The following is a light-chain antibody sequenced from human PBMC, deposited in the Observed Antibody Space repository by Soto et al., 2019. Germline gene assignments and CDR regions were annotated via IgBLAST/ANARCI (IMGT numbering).Light chain of an antibody. CDR2: GAS. J-gene: IGKJ2*01. V-gene: IGKV3-20*01. CDR3: QQYGSSPYT. CDR1: QSVSSSY. Sequence: EIVLTQSPGTLSLSPGERATLSCRASQSVSSSYVAWYQQKPGQAPRLLMYGASSRATGIPDRFSGGGSATDFTLTISRLEPEDFAVYYCQQYGSSPYTFGQGTKLEIK.